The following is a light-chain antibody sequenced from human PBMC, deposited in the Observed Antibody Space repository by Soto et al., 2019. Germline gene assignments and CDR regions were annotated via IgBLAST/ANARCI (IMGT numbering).Light chain of an antibody. CDR2: GAT. Sequence: ENVLTQSPATLSLSPGERATLSCRASQRLHGSLLWFQKKSGQPPRLLIYGATARVAGVPVRFSGSGGGTEFTLTISSLQSEDFASYFCQQYHDWRRTFGQGTKVDIK. J-gene: IGKJ2*01. CDR1: QRLHGS. V-gene: IGKV3-15*01. CDR3: QQYHDWRRT.